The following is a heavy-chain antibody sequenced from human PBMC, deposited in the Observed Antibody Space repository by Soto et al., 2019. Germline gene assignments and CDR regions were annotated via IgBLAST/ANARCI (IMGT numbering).Heavy chain of an antibody. CDR2: IYWDDDK. D-gene: IGHD3-16*01. CDR1: GFSLSTRGVG. J-gene: IGHJ4*02. Sequence: QITLKESGPTLVKPTQTLTLTCTFSGFSLSTRGVGVGWIRQPPGKALEWLAIIYWDDDKRYSPSLKSRLTTPKAPPKTQVVLKMPNMAPVDTATYYCAHKGGGDRILDYWGQGTLVTVSS. V-gene: IGHV2-5*02. CDR3: AHKGGGDRILDY.